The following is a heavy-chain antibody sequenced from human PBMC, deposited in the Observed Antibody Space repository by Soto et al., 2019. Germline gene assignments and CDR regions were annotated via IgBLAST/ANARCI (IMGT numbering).Heavy chain of an antibody. J-gene: IGHJ4*02. Sequence: SETLSLTCTVSGGSISSGDYYWSWIRQPPGKGLEWIGYIYYSGSTYYNPSLKSRVTISVDTSKNQFSLKLSSVTAADTAVYYCARGPERYYYDSSGYSTGFYWGQGTLVTVSS. CDR3: ARGPERYYYDSSGYSTGFY. D-gene: IGHD3-22*01. CDR1: GGSISSGDYY. V-gene: IGHV4-30-4*01. CDR2: IYYSGST.